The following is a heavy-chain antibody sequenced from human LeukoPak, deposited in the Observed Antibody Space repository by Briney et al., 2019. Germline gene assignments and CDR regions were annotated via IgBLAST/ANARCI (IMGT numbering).Heavy chain of an antibody. CDR1: GFTFSSYS. D-gene: IGHD2-2*01. J-gene: IGHJ4*02. CDR3: ARDTRYCSSSCYSDFDY. CDR2: ITSSSNAI. Sequence: GGSLRLSCAASGFTFSSYSMNWVRQAPGKGLEWLSYITSSSNAIYYADSVKGRFTISRDNAKNSLYLQMNSLRAEDTAVYYCARDTRYCSSSCYSDFDYWGQGTLVTVSS. V-gene: IGHV3-48*04.